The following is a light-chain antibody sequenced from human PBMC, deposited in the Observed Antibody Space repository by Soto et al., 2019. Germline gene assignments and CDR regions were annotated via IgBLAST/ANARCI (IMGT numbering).Light chain of an antibody. J-gene: IGKJ1*01. CDR1: QSISND. CDR2: AAS. CDR3: QQYGSSRT. V-gene: IGKV1-39*01. Sequence: RSPLSASVGDIVTITCRANQSISNDLNWYQQKPGKAPNLLIYAASSLQSGVPSRFSGSGSGTDFTLTISSLQREDFATYYCQQYGSSRTFGQGTKVDIK.